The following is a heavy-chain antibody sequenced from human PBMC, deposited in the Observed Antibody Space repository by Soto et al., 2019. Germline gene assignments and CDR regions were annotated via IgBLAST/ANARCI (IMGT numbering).Heavy chain of an antibody. CDR3: ARQHVRGRTIAGAAEF. D-gene: IGHD1-26*01. Sequence: QVQLQQWGAGLLKPSETLSLTCAVYGKSLSGYYWSWIRQPPGTALAWIGEINHSGNTNYNPSLKSRVTISVDTSKNQLFLNLSSVTAADTAMDYCARQHVRGRTIAGAAEFWGQGTLVTVSS. V-gene: IGHV4-34*01. CDR2: INHSGNT. J-gene: IGHJ1*01. CDR1: GKSLSGYY.